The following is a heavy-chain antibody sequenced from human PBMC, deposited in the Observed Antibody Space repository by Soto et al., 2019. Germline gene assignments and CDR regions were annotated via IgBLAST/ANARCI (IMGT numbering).Heavy chain of an antibody. CDR1: GFTFSLYS. Sequence: EVQLVESGGDLVQPGGSLRLSCAASGFTFSLYSMSWVRQAPGKGLEWVSYISRSSTGIHYADSVKGRFTISRDDATNTMHLQMNSLRDGDTAVYYCARAVTWGLDVWGQGTTVSISS. CDR2: ISRSSTGI. J-gene: IGHJ6*02. D-gene: IGHD3-10*01. V-gene: IGHV3-48*02. CDR3: ARAVTWGLDV.